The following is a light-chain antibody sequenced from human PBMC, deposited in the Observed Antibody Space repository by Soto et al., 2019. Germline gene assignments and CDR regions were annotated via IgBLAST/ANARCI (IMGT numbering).Light chain of an antibody. V-gene: IGKV1-39*01. CDR2: AAS. CDR1: QSISSY. Sequence: DIQMTQSPSSLSASVGDRVTITCRASQSISSYLNWYQQKPGKAPKLLIYAASSLQSGGPSRFSGGGSGTDFTLTISSLQPEDFATYYCQQSYSTPLTFGGGTKVEIK. CDR3: QQSYSTPLT. J-gene: IGKJ4*01.